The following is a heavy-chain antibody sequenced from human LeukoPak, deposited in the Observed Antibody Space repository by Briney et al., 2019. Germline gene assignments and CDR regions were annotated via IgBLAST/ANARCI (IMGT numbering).Heavy chain of an antibody. CDR1: GGSIRSYY. V-gene: IGHV4-59*08. CDR3: ARHGGGYSFDC. D-gene: IGHD5-24*01. Sequence: SETLSLTCTVSGGSIRSYYWSWIRQPPGKGLEWTGYIYDSGSTNYNPSLKSRVTISVDTSKNQFSLKLSSVTAADTAVYYCARHGGGYSFDCWGQGTLVTVSS. J-gene: IGHJ4*02. CDR2: IYDSGST.